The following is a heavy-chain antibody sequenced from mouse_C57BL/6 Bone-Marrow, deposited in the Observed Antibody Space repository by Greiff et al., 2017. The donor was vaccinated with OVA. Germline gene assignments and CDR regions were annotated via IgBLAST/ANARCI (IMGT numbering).Heavy chain of an antibody. Sequence: EVKVEESGGGLVQPGGSMKLSCVASGFTFSNYWMNWVRQSPEKGLEWVAQIRLKSDNYATHYAESVKGRFTISRDDSKSSVYLQMNNLRAEDTGMYYSTEILIYSNYGAWFAYWGQGTLVTVSA. CDR2: IRLKSDNYAT. J-gene: IGHJ3*01. D-gene: IGHD2-5*01. CDR3: TEILIYSNYGAWFAY. V-gene: IGHV6-3*01. CDR1: GFTFSNYW.